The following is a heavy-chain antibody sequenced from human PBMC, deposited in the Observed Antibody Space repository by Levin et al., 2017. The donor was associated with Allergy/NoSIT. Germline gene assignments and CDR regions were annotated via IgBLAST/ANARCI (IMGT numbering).Heavy chain of an antibody. V-gene: IGHV5-51*01. J-gene: IGHJ2*01. CDR2: IYPGDSDT. D-gene: IGHD2-21*01. CDR3: ARHGGYCGDTNCRNWYFDL. Sequence: PGGSLRLSCKGSGYSFATYWIGWVRQMPGKGLEWMGIIYPGDSDTRNSPSFQGQVTISADKSISTAYLQWSSLKASDTAIYYCARHGGYCGDTNCRNWYFDLWGRGTLVTVSS. CDR1: GYSFATYW.